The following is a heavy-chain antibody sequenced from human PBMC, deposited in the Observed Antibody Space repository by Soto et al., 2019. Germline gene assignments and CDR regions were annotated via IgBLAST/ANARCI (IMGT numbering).Heavy chain of an antibody. CDR1: GGSISSYY. D-gene: IGHD3-22*01. CDR2: IYYSGST. CDR3: ALYYYDSSGYYSPYYYYYYGMDV. Sequence: SETLSLTCTVSGGSISSYYWSWIRQPPGKGLEWIGYIYYSGSTNYNPSLKSRVTISVDTSKNQFSLKLSSVTAADTAVYYCALYYYDSSGYYSPYYYYYYGMDVWGQGTTVTVSS. J-gene: IGHJ6*02. V-gene: IGHV4-59*08.